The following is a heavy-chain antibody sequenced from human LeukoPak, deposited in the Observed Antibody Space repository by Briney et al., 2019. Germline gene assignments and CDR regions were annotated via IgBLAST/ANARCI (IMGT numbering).Heavy chain of an antibody. V-gene: IGHV1-18*01. CDR3: ARGFDYYGSGSEFDY. J-gene: IGHJ4*02. D-gene: IGHD3-10*01. CDR1: GYTFTSYG. Sequence: ASVKVSCKASGYTFTSYGISWVRQAPGQGLEWMGWISAYNGNTNYAQKLQGRVTMTTDTSTSTAYMELRSLRSDDTAVYYCARGFDYYGSGSEFDYWGQGTLVTVSS. CDR2: ISAYNGNT.